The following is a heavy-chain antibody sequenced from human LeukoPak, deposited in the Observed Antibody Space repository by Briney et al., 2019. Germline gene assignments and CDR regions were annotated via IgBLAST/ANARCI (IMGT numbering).Heavy chain of an antibody. V-gene: IGHV3-23*01. CDR3: GRRLCYIDL. D-gene: IGHD2-2*02. CDR2: ISGSAEST. J-gene: IGHJ2*01. Sequence: GGSLRLSCVASGYSFSDHAISWVRQAPGKGLEWVSAISGSAESTYYADSVKGRFTVSRDNSKNTAFLQMNRLTAADTGLYFCGRRLCYIDLWGRGSVVTVSS. CDR1: GYSFSDHA.